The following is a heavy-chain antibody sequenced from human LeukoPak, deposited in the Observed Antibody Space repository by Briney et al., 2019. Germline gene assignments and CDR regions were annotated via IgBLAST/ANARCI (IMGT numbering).Heavy chain of an antibody. CDR2: MNPNSGNT. D-gene: IGHD2-2*01. Sequence: ASVKVSCKASGYTFTSYDINWVRQATGQGLEWMGWMNPNSGNTGYAQKFQGRVTMTRNTSISTAYMELSSLRSEDTAVYYCARGYCSSTSCYLYYYYMDVWAKGPRSPPP. CDR3: ARGYCSSTSCYLYYYYMDV. V-gene: IGHV1-8*01. CDR1: GYTFTSYD. J-gene: IGHJ6*03.